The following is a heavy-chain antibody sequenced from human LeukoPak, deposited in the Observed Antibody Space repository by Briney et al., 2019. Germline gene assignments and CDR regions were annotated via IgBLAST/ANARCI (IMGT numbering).Heavy chain of an antibody. CDR1: GFTFRTYW. V-gene: IGHV3-74*01. Sequence: GGSLRLSCAASGFTFRTYWMHWVRQAPGKGLVWVSRINNDGSIASYADSVKGRFTISRDNAKNTLYVQMNSLRAEDTAVYYCVRGYCSSTSCPTLYYYWGQGTLVTVSS. J-gene: IGHJ4*02. CDR3: VRGYCSSTSCPTLYYY. D-gene: IGHD2-2*01. CDR2: INNDGSIA.